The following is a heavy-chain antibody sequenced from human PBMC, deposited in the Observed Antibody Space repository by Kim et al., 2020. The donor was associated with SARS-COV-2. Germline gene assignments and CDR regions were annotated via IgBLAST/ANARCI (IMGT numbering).Heavy chain of an antibody. V-gene: IGHV1-46*01. CDR3: ARDPPNYYDSSGYYFDY. Sequence: LQGRVTMTRDTSTSTVYMELSSLRSEDTAVYYCARDPPNYYDSSGYYFDYWGQGTLVTVSS. J-gene: IGHJ4*02. D-gene: IGHD3-22*01.